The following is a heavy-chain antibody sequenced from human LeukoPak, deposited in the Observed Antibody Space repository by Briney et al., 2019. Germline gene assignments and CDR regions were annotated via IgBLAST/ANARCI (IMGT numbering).Heavy chain of an antibody. CDR3: ARVGDVGATNWFDP. V-gene: IGHV4-31*03. CDR2: IYYSGST. CDR1: GGSISSGGYY. D-gene: IGHD1-26*01. Sequence: SETLSLTCTVSGGSISSGGYYWSRIRQHPGKGLEWIGYIYYSGSTYYNPSLKSRVTISVDTSKNQFSLKLSSVTAADTAVYYCARVGDVGATNWFDPWGQGTLVTVSS. J-gene: IGHJ5*02.